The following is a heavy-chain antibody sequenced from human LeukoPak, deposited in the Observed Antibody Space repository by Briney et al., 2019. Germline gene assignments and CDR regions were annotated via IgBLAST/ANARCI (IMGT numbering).Heavy chain of an antibody. Sequence: GGSLRLSCAASGFTFSSYAMHWVRQAPGKGLEYVSAISSNGGSTYYANSVKGRFTISRDNSKNTLYLQMGSLRAEDMSVYYCARDGENPNYYDSSLQHWAQGTLITVSS. V-gene: IGHV3-64*01. J-gene: IGHJ1*01. D-gene: IGHD3-22*01. CDR2: ISSNGGST. CDR3: ARDGENPNYYDSSLQH. CDR1: GFTFSSYA.